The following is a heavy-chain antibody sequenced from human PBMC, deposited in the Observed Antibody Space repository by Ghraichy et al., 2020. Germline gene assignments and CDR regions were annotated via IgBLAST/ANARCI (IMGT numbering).Heavy chain of an antibody. V-gene: IGHV3-23*01. CDR1: GFTFSTYD. D-gene: IGHD3-16*01. CDR2: ISGTTRGSLKT. CDR3: AKALRDSSFDY. Sequence: EGSLRLSCATSGFTFSTYDMSWVRQAPGKGLEWVSAISGTTRGSLKTYYADSVKGRFTISRDDSKNALYLQMTSLRAEDSAVYFCAKALRDSSFDYWGLGTLVTVSS. J-gene: IGHJ4*02.